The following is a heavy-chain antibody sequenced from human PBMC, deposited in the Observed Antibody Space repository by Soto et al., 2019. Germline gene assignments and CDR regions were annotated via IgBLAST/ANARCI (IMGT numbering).Heavy chain of an antibody. CDR1: GFTVSSNY. D-gene: IGHD1-26*01. CDR3: ARDPGRSYGPD. CDR2: IYSGGST. V-gene: IGHV3-66*01. J-gene: IGHJ4*02. Sequence: EVQLVESGGGLVQPGGSLRLSCAASGFTVSSNYMSWVRQAPGKGLEWVSVIYSGGSTYYADSVKGRFTISRDNSKNTLYLQLNSLRAEDTAVYYCARDPGRSYGPDWGQGTLVTVSS.